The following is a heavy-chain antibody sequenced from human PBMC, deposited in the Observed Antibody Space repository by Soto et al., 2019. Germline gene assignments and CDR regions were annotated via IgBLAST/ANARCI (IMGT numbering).Heavy chain of an antibody. D-gene: IGHD2-2*01. CDR3: ATHCSSTSCYYTFDP. V-gene: IGHV4-34*01. Sequence: QVQLQQWGAGLLKPSETLSLTCAVYGGSFSSYYWSWIRQPPGKGLEWIGQINHYGSTDYNPSLKSRVTISVDTSKNHFCLRLSSVTAADTAMYYCATHCSSTSCYYTFDPWGQGTLVTVSS. CDR2: INHYGST. CDR1: GGSFSSYY. J-gene: IGHJ5*02.